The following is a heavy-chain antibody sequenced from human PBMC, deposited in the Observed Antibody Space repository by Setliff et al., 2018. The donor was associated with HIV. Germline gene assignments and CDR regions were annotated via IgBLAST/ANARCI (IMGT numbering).Heavy chain of an antibody. CDR1: GGYISSTNW. CDR2: ISHSGST. Sequence: SETLSLTCAVSGGYISSTNWWSWVRQTPGKGLEWIGEISHSGSTNYSPSLRSRVTILVDKSKNQFSLNLTSVTVADTGIYYCASPYSGSYSGFQYWGQGTLVTVS. J-gene: IGHJ1*01. D-gene: IGHD1-26*01. V-gene: IGHV4-4*02. CDR3: ASPYSGSYSGFQY.